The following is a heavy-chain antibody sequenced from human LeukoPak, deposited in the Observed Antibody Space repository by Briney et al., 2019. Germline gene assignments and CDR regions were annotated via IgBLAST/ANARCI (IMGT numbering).Heavy chain of an antibody. CDR2: FNRSCGGQ. CDR3: ARVHYDTHDRDGDDY. V-gene: IGHV1-2*02. J-gene: IGHJ4*02. D-gene: IGHD3-9*01. CDR1: GYTFTGYY. Sequence: ASVKVCCKASGYTFTGYYIHWVRQVPGQGLEWFGRFNRSCGGQNYAQKFQGRVTMTRDTSISTAYMELSRLRSDDTAVYYCARVHYDTHDRDGDDYWGQGTLVTVSS.